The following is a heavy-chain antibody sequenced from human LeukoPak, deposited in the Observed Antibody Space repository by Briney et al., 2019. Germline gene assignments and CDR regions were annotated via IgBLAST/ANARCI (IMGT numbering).Heavy chain of an antibody. Sequence: SVKVSCTASGGTFSSYAISWVRQAPGQGLEWMGGIIPIIDTANYAQRFQGRVTITADESTSTAYMELSSLRSEDTAVYYCARASIDSRLRYYYGMDVWGQGTTVTVSS. CDR3: ARASIDSRLRYYYGMDV. CDR1: GGTFSSYA. V-gene: IGHV1-69*13. D-gene: IGHD3-22*01. CDR2: IIPIIDTA. J-gene: IGHJ6*02.